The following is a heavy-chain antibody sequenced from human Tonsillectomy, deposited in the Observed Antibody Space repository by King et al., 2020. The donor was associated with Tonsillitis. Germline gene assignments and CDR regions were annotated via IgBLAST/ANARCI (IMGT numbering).Heavy chain of an antibody. J-gene: IGHJ4*02. Sequence: VQLVESGGGWVKPGGSLRLSCAASGFTFSNAWMTWVRQAPGKGLEWVGRIKSETDGGTTDYAAPVKGRFTIPRDDSKNMVYLQMNSLKSEDTALYYWTKDAHHVNDYWGQGTLVTVSS. CDR1: GFTFSNAW. CDR2: IKSETDGGTT. CDR3: TKDAHHVNDY. D-gene: IGHD2/OR15-2a*01. V-gene: IGHV3-15*05.